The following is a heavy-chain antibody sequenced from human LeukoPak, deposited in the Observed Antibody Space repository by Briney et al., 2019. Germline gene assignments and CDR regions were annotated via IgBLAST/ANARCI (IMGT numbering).Heavy chain of an antibody. CDR2: IIPILGIA. D-gene: IGHD5-18*01. CDR3: ASLGEIAGTAMAQSFDY. V-gene: IGHV1-69*02. J-gene: IGHJ4*02. CDR1: GGTFSSYT. Sequence: SVKVSCKASGGTFSSYTISWVRQAPGQGLEWMGRIIPILGIANYAQKFQGRVTITADKSTSTAYMELSSLRSEDTAVYYCASLGEIAGTAMAQSFDYWGQGTLVTVSS.